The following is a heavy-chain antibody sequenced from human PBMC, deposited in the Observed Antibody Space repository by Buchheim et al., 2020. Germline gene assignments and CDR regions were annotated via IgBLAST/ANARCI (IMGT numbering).Heavy chain of an antibody. J-gene: IGHJ6*02. V-gene: IGHV4-61*02. CDR2: LYSSGST. CDR3: ARGVSVAGAVYHMDV. CDR1: GGSISSGSYY. Sequence: QVQLQESGPGLVKPSQTLSLTCTVSGGSISSGSYYWSWIRQPAGKGLEWIGRLYSSGSTEYNPSLKSRVTISVDTSKNPFSLTLTSVTAADTAVYYCARGVSVAGAVYHMDVWGQGTT. D-gene: IGHD6-19*01.